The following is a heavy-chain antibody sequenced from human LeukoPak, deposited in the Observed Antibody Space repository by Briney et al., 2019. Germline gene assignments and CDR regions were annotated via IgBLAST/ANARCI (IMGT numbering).Heavy chain of an antibody. CDR1: GFTFSSYG. CDR3: VKVTAAGFVDH. J-gene: IGHJ4*02. Sequence: PGGSLRLSCAASGFTFSSYGMHWVRQAPGKGLEWVAVIWYDGSNKYYADSVKGRFTISRDNSKNTLYLQMSSLGAEDTAFYYCVKVTAAGFVDHWGQGTLVTVSS. V-gene: IGHV3-30*02. D-gene: IGHD6-13*01. CDR2: IWYDGSNK.